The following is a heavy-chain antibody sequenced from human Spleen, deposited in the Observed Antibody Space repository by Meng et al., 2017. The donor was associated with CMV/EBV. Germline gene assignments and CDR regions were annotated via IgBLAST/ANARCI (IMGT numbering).Heavy chain of an antibody. V-gene: IGHV4-39*01. Sequence: GSLRLSCNVSDGSISSTIFYWGWIRQPPGKGLEWIGSISYSGSTYYNPSLKSRVTISVDTSKNQFSLKLSSVTAADTAVFYCARYRTGTYPTNYFDYWGQGTLVTVSS. CDR3: ARYRTGTYPTNYFDY. J-gene: IGHJ4*02. D-gene: IGHD1-14*01. CDR1: DGSISSTIFY. CDR2: ISYSGST.